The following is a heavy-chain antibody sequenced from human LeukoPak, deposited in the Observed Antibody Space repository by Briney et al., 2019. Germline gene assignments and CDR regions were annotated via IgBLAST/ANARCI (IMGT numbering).Heavy chain of an antibody. CDR3: AKDSDEVPAAIGY. J-gene: IGHJ4*02. D-gene: IGHD2-2*02. Sequence: PGRSLRLSCAASGFTFSSYGMHWVRQAPGKGLEWVAVISYDGSNEYYADSVKGRFTISRDNSKNTLYLQMNSLRAEDTAVYYCAKDSDEVPAAIGYWGQGTLVTVSS. V-gene: IGHV3-30*18. CDR2: ISYDGSNE. CDR1: GFTFSSYG.